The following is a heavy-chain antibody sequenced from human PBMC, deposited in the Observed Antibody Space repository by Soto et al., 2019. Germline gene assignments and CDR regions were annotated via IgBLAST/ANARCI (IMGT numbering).Heavy chain of an antibody. J-gene: IGHJ6*02. Sequence: ASVKVSCKASGGTFSSYAISWVRQAPGQGLEWMGGIIPIFGTANYAQKFQGSVTITADESTSTAYMELSSLRSEDTAGYYCAIRGYSGYDLGGGYYYYYGMDVWGQGTTVTVSS. CDR3: AIRGYSGYDLGGGYYYYYGMDV. D-gene: IGHD5-12*01. V-gene: IGHV1-69*13. CDR1: GGTFSSYA. CDR2: IIPIFGTA.